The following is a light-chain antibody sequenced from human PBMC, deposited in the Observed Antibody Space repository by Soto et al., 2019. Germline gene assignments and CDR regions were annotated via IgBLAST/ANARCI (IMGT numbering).Light chain of an antibody. CDR3: QQYNRWPRA. CDR2: ESY. J-gene: IGKJ1*01. Sequence: EIVLTQAPAPLSFSPGERTTLSRRASQNVANYLDWYQQKTGQXPXXLIYESYNRATGIPARFTGSGSGTEFTLTISSLQSEDFAVYSCQQYNRWPRAFGQGTKV. V-gene: IGKV3-11*01. CDR1: QNVANY.